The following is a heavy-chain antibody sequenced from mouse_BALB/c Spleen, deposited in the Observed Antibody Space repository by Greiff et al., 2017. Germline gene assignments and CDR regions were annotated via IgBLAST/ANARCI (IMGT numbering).Heavy chain of an antibody. CDR2: IWRGGST. V-gene: IGHV2-5-1*01. J-gene: IGHJ4*01. Sequence: QVQLKESGPSLVQPSQSLSITCTVSGFSLTSYGVHWVRQPPGKGLEWLGVIWRGGSTDYNAAFMSRLSITKDNSKSQIFFQMNSQQADDTTTYYCAKKEGPYYGLSYSAMDYWGQGTSVTVSS. CDR3: AKKEGPYYGLSYSAMDY. D-gene: IGHD2-10*01. CDR1: GFSLTSYG.